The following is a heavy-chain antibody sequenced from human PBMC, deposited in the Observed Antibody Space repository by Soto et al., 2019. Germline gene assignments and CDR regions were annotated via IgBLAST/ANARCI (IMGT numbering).Heavy chain of an antibody. CDR3: AKDFVPNYASYYYYGMDV. Sequence: PGGSLRLSCAASGFTFSSYGMHWVRQAPGKGLEWVAVISYDGSNKYYADSMKGRFTISRDNSKNTLYLQMNSLRAEDTAVYYCAKDFVPNYASYYYYGMDVWGQGTTVTVSS. D-gene: IGHD1-7*01. J-gene: IGHJ6*02. CDR1: GFTFSSYG. V-gene: IGHV3-30*18. CDR2: ISYDGSNK.